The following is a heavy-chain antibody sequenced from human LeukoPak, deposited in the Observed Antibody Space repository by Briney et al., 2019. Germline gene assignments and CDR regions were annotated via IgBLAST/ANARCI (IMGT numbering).Heavy chain of an antibody. Sequence: GGSLRLSCAASGFTFRSYGMHWVRQAPGKGLEWVAVIWSDEINKYYADSVKGRFTISRDNSKNTLYLQMNSLRAEDTAVYYCASAYGSGSEFFVYWGQGTLVTVSS. CDR1: GFTFRSYG. V-gene: IGHV3-33*01. CDR3: ASAYGSGSEFFVY. J-gene: IGHJ4*02. D-gene: IGHD3-10*01. CDR2: IWSDEINK.